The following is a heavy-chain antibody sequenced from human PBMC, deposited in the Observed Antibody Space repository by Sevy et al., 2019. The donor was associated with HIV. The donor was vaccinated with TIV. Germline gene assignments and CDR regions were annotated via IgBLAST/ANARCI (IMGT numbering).Heavy chain of an antibody. CDR1: GFTFGDYA. V-gene: IGHV3-49*03. J-gene: IGHJ5*02. CDR2: IRTKHYDGTT. D-gene: IGHD2-21*02. Sequence: GGSLRLSCTASGFTFGDYAISWFRQAPGKGLEWVGFIRTKHYDGTTAYAASVKGRFTISRDDSKNIAYLQMNSLKTEDTAVYYCTRGGGHCGGDCYSSPPWWFDPWGQGTLVTVSS. CDR3: TRGGGHCGGDCYSSPPWWFDP.